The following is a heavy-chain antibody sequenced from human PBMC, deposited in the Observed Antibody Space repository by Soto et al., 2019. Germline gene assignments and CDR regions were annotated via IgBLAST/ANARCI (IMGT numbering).Heavy chain of an antibody. J-gene: IGHJ4*02. D-gene: IGHD5-18*01. CDR2: TYSGGST. CDR1: GFTVRSTY. V-gene: IGHV3-53*01. Sequence: EVQLVESGGGLIQPGGSLRLSCAASGFTVRSTYMSWVRQAPGKGLEWVSVTYSGGSTYYADSVKGRFTISRDNSKNTLYLQMNSLRAEVTAVYYCARSGYSYGPFDYWGQGTLVTVSS. CDR3: ARSGYSYGPFDY.